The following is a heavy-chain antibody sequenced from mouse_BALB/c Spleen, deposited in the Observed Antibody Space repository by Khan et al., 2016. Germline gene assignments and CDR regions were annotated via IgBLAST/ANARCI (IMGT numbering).Heavy chain of an antibody. CDR2: IFPGSGST. J-gene: IGHJ4*01. CDR3: ARSSYGYFAMDY. D-gene: IGHD1-2*01. Sequence: QVQLQQSGTELPRPGASVKLSCKASGYTFTDYYVNWVKQRTGQGLEWIGEIFPGSGSTYYNEKFKGKATLNADTSSSTAYMKLSSLTSADSAVDFCARSSYGYFAMDYWGHGTSFTVSS. CDR1: GYTFTDYY. V-gene: IGHV1-77*01.